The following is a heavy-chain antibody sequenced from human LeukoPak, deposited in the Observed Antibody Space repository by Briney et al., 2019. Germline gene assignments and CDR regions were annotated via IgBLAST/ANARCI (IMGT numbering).Heavy chain of an antibody. CDR1: GFTFDDYG. J-gene: IGHJ4*02. Sequence: GGSLRLSCAASGFTFDDYGMSWVRQAPGKGLEWVSGINWNGGSTGYADSVKGRFTISRDNAKNSLYLQMNSLRPEDTAFYHCARDKYYYGSGLDYWGQGTLVTVSS. CDR3: ARDKYYYGSGLDY. CDR2: INWNGGST. V-gene: IGHV3-20*01. D-gene: IGHD3-10*01.